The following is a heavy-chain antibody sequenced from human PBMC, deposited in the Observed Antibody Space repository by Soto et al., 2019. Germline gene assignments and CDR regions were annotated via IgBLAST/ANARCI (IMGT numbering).Heavy chain of an antibody. V-gene: IGHV3-49*03. Sequence: GESLKISCTASGFTFSDYGMSWFRQAPGKGLEWVGFIRSKVYSVTKEYAASVKGRFTISRDDSKGIAYLQMNSLKIEDTALYYCSRMVAASSIDFWGQGTLVTVSS. CDR1: GFTFSDYG. J-gene: IGHJ4*02. CDR2: IRSKVYSVTK. D-gene: IGHD2-15*01. CDR3: SRMVAASSIDF.